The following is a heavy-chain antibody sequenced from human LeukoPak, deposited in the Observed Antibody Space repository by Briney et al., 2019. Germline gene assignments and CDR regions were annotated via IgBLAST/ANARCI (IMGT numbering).Heavy chain of an antibody. Sequence: ASVKVSCKASGYTFTGYYMHWVRQAPGQGLEWMGWINPNSGGTNYAQKFQGRVTMTRDTSISTAYMELSRLRSDDTAVYYCARIAVAGPRWYYYMDVWGKGTTVTVSS. V-gene: IGHV1-2*02. D-gene: IGHD6-19*01. CDR1: GYTFTGYY. J-gene: IGHJ6*03. CDR3: ARIAVAGPRWYYYMDV. CDR2: INPNSGGT.